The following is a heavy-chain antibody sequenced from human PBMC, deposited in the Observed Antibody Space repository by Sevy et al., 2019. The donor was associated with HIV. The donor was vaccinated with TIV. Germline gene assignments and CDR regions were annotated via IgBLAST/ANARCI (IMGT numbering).Heavy chain of an antibody. Sequence: SETLSLTCAVSGGSISSSNWWSWVRQPPGKGLEWIGEIYHSGSTNYNPSLKSRVTISVDKSKNQFSLKLSSVTAAGTAVYYCARALNYDILTGYWDAFDIWGQGTMVTVSS. J-gene: IGHJ3*02. D-gene: IGHD3-9*01. CDR3: ARALNYDILTGYWDAFDI. CDR1: GGSISSSNW. CDR2: IYHSGST. V-gene: IGHV4-4*02.